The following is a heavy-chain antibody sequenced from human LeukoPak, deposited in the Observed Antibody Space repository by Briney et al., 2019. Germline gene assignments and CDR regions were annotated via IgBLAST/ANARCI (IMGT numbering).Heavy chain of an antibody. CDR1: GFTFNYYG. V-gene: IGHV3-30*18. J-gene: IGHJ3*02. CDR3: AKDRQQLVIHNAFDI. CDR2: ISYDGSHK. Sequence: GGSLRLSCAASGFTFNYYGVHWVRQAPGKGLEWVAVISYDGSHKYYTDSVKGRFTISRDNSKNTMCLQMNSLRAEDTAVYYCAKDRQQLVIHNAFDIWGQGTMVTVSS. D-gene: IGHD6-13*01.